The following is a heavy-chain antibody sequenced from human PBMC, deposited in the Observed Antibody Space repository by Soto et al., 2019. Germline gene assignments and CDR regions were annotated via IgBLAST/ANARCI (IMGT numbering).Heavy chain of an antibody. D-gene: IGHD5-12*01. CDR2: ISAYNGNT. J-gene: IGHJ2*01. CDR1: GYTFTSYG. V-gene: IGHV1-18*01. Sequence: ASVKVSCKASGYTFTSYGISWVRQAPGQGLEWMGWISAYNGNTNYAQKLQGRVTMTTDTSTSTAYMELRSLRSDDTAVYYCARDPKYGYEAYWYFDLWGRGTLVTVSS. CDR3: ARDPKYGYEAYWYFDL.